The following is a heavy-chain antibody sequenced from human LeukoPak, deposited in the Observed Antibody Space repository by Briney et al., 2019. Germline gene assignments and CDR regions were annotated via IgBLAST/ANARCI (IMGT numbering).Heavy chain of an antibody. Sequence: SETLSLTCAVYGGSFSGYYWSWIRQPPGKGLEWIGEINHSGSTNYNPSLKSRVTISVDTSKNQFSLKLSSVTAADTAVYYCASGDDYSNYYFNYWGQGTLVTVSS. V-gene: IGHV4-34*01. CDR2: INHSGST. D-gene: IGHD4-11*01. CDR1: GGSFSGYY. CDR3: ASGDDYSNYYFNY. J-gene: IGHJ4*02.